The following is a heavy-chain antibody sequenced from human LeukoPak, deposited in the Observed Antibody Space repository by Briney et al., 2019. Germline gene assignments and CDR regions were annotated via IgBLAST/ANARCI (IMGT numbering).Heavy chain of an antibody. V-gene: IGHV3-33*01. J-gene: IGHJ4*02. CDR2: IWYDGSKK. Sequence: GGSLRLSCLASGFNFSNYGMHWVRQAPGKGLEWLGIIWYDGSKKCYGNSARGRFTISRDNSKNTLYLQLDSLRAEDTALYFCARDSKRVRGPGGYWGQGNMVTVSS. D-gene: IGHD2-2*01. CDR1: GFNFSNYG. CDR3: ARDSKRVRGPGGY.